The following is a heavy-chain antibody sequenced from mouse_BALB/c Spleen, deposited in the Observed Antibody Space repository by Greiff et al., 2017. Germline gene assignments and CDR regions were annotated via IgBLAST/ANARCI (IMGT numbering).Heavy chain of an antibody. CDR1: GFTFSDYY. V-gene: IGHV5-4*02. CDR2: ISDGGSYT. Sequence: EVQGVESGGGLVKPGGSLKLSCAASGFTFSDYYMYWVRQTPEKRLEWVATISDGGSYTYYPDSVKGRFTISRDNAKNNLYLQMSSLKSEDTAMYYCARGDYEFDYWGQGTTLTVSS. D-gene: IGHD1-1*01. CDR3: ARGDYEFDY. J-gene: IGHJ2*01.